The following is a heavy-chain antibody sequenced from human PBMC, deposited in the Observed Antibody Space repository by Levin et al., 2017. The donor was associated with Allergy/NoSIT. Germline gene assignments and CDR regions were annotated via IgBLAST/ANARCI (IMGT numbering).Heavy chain of an antibody. V-gene: IGHV4-31*03. J-gene: IGHJ2*01. CDR2: IFYSGST. CDR3: ARGPRDPGYFDL. CDR1: GGSISSAAHY. Sequence: SETLSLTCTVSGGSISSAAHYWSWIRQYPEKGLEWIGYIFYSGSTNYNAALKSRVSISLDTSNNQFSLRLTSVTAADTAVYFCARGPRDPGYFDLWGRGTLVTVSS.